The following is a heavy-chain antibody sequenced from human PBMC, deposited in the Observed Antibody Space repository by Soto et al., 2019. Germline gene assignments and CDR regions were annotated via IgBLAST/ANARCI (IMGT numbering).Heavy chain of an antibody. CDR1: GGSFGNRG. D-gene: IGHD1-26*01. CDR2: FSAPLKRS. Sequence: QVQLVQSGPEVKQPESSVKVSCKVSGGSFGNRGLTWVRQAPGQGLEWMGHFSAPLKRSISAGRYQNRLTITADESSNTFYMELRSLTSDDTAIYYCAGDLGAVSWLDPWGQGTLVTVSS. J-gene: IGHJ5*02. CDR3: AGDLGAVSWLDP. V-gene: IGHV1-69*12.